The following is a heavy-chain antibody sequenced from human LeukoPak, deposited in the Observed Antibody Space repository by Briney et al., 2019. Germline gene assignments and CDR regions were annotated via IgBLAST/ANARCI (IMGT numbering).Heavy chain of an antibody. Sequence: GGSLRLSCAASGFTFSSYSMNWVRQAPGKGLEWVSSISSSSSYIYYADSVKGRFTISRDNAKNSLYLQMNSLRAEDTAVYYCARGRGEMATITYCFDYWGQGTLVTVSS. CDR2: ISSSSSYI. CDR3: ARGRGEMATITYCFDY. D-gene: IGHD5-24*01. CDR1: GFTFSSYS. J-gene: IGHJ4*02. V-gene: IGHV3-21*01.